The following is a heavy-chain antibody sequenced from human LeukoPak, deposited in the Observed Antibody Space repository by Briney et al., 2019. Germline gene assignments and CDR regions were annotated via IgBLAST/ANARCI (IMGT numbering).Heavy chain of an antibody. Sequence: ASVKVSCTASGYTFTGHHMHWVRQAPGQGLEWMGWINPNSGGTNYAQKFQGRFTMTRDTSISTAYMELSRLRSDDTAVYYCARHSSSYLDYWGQGTLVTVSS. J-gene: IGHJ4*02. CDR3: ARHSSSYLDY. D-gene: IGHD6-13*01. CDR1: GYTFTGHH. V-gene: IGHV1-2*02. CDR2: INPNSGGT.